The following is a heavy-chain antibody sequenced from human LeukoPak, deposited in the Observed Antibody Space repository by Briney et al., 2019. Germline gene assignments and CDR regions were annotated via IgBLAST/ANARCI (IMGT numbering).Heavy chain of an antibody. CDR2: IYYSGST. CDR3: ARSSGYSSSGGLNWFDT. D-gene: IGHD6-13*01. Sequence: SETLSLTCTVSGGSISSSSYYWGWIRQPPGKGLEWIGSIYYSGSTYYNPSLKSRVTISVDTSKNQFSLKLSSVTAADTAVYYCARSSGYSSSGGLNWFDTWGQGTLVTVPS. V-gene: IGHV4-39*01. J-gene: IGHJ5*02. CDR1: GGSISSSSYY.